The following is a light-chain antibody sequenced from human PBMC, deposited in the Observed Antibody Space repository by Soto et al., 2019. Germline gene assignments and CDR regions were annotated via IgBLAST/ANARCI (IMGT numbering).Light chain of an antibody. J-gene: IGLJ2*01. CDR1: SSDVGAYNF. V-gene: IGLV2-11*01. CDR2: DVS. CDR3: CSYAGTYSPV. Sequence: QSVLTQPPSVSGSPGQSVTISCTGTSSDVGAYNFVSWYQQYPGNAPKLIIFDVSARPSGVPDRFSGSKSGNTASLTISGLQADDEADYYCCSYAGTYSPVLGGGTKVTVL.